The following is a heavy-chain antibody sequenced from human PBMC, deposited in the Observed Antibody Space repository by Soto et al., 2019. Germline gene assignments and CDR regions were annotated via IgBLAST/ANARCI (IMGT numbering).Heavy chain of an antibody. CDR2: IKQDGSEK. D-gene: IGHD2-2*01. Sequence: GGSLRLSCAASGFTFSSYWMSWVRQAPGKGLEWVANIKQDGSEKYYVDSVKGRFTISRDNAKNSLYLQMNSLRAEDTAVYYCARVRIVPAAKGYYYYYMDAWGKGTTVTVSS. J-gene: IGHJ6*03. CDR3: ARVRIVPAAKGYYYYYMDA. CDR1: GFTFSSYW. V-gene: IGHV3-7*01.